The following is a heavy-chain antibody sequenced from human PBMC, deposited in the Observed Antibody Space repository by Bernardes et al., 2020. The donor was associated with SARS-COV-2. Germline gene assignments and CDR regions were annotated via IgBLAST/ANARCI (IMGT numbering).Heavy chain of an antibody. D-gene: IGHD1-1*01. J-gene: IGHJ4*02. CDR3: TRDLNFVFFDY. V-gene: IGHV3-74*01. CDR2: INHDGTMT. CDR1: GFAFRSYV. Sequence: VESLYLSCAASGFAFRSYVMHWVRQAPGKGLEWVSRINHDGTMTNYADFVKGRFTVSRDNAKNTLDLQMNSLTVEDTAVYYCTRDLNFVFFDYWGQGSLVTVSS.